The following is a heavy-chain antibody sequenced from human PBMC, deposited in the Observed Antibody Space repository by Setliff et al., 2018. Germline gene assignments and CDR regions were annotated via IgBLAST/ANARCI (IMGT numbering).Heavy chain of an antibody. V-gene: IGHV1-18*01. J-gene: IGHJ4*02. D-gene: IGHD3-10*01. CDR2: ISPHNGNT. CDR1: GYTFTDFG. CDR3: SRLVRFCTRIVCQRLSGDDY. Sequence: ASVKVSCKASGYTFTDFGVSWVRQAPGQGLEWVGWISPHNGNTYYAPKFQGTVLMTADTSTTTAHLGLRSLRSDDTAVYYCSRLVRFCTRIVCQRLSGDDYWGQGTLVTVSS.